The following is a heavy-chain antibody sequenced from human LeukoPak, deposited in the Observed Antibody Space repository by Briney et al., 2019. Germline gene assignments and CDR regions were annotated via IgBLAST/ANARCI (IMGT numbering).Heavy chain of an antibody. Sequence: GGSLRLSCAASGFTFSNYGMHWVRQAPGKGLEWVAVISSDGSKKYYADSVKGRFTISRDASKNTLYLHMNSLRAEDTALYYCAKDMTTIIFTYDYWGQGTLVTVSS. V-gene: IGHV3-30*18. J-gene: IGHJ4*02. CDR2: ISSDGSKK. CDR3: AKDMTTIIFTYDY. D-gene: IGHD4-11*01. CDR1: GFTFSNYG.